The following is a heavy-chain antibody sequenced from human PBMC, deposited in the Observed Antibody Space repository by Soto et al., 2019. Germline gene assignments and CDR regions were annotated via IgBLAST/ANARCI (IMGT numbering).Heavy chain of an antibody. J-gene: IGHJ4*02. Sequence: GGSLRLSCAASGFTFDDYAMHWVRQAPGKGLEWVSGISWNSGSIGYADSVKGRFTISRDNAKNSLYLQMNSLRAEDTALYYCAKDTVTTVGRNFDYWGQGTLVNVSS. D-gene: IGHD4-17*01. CDR1: GFTFDDYA. V-gene: IGHV3-9*01. CDR2: ISWNSGSI. CDR3: AKDTVTTVGRNFDY.